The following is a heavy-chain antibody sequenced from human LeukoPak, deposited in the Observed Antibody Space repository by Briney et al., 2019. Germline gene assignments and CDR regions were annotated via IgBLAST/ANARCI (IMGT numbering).Heavy chain of an antibody. J-gene: IGHJ4*02. D-gene: IGHD3-22*01. V-gene: IGHV3-30-3*01. CDR3: ATELNYYDSSGYYSGDY. CDR2: ISYDGSNK. CDR1: GFTFSSYA. Sequence: GGSLRLSWAASGFTFSSYAMPWVRQAPGKGLEWVAVISYDGSNKYYADSVKGRFTISRDNSKNTLYLQMNSLRAEDTAVYYCATELNYYDSSGYYSGDYWGQGTLVTVSS.